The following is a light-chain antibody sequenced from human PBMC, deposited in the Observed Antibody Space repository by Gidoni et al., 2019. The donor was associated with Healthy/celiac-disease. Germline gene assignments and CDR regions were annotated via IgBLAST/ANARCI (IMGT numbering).Light chain of an antibody. CDR2: DVS. Sequence: QSALPQPASVSGSPGQSITISCTGTSSDVGGYNYVSWYQQNPGKAPKLMIYDVSNRPSGVSNRFSGSKSGNTASLTISGLQAEDEADYYCSSYTSSSTLGVFGGGTKLXV. J-gene: IGLJ2*01. CDR1: SSDVGGYNY. CDR3: SSYTSSSTLGV. V-gene: IGLV2-14*01.